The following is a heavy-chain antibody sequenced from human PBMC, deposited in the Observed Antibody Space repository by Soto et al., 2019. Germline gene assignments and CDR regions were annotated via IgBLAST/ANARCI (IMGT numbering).Heavy chain of an antibody. D-gene: IGHD2-15*01. J-gene: IGHJ4*02. CDR1: GYSFTSYW. CDR2: IDPSDSYT. V-gene: IGHV5-10-1*01. CDR3: ARHLAQTVGSGGPRYFDY. Sequence: GESLKISCKGSGYSFTSYWISWVRQMPGKGLEWMGRIDPSDSYTNYSPSFQGHVTISVDKSISTGYLQWSSLKASDTAMYYCARHLAQTVGSGGPRYFDYWGQGTLVTVSS.